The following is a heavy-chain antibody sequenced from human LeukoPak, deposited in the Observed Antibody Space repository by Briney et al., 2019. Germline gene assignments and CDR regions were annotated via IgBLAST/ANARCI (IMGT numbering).Heavy chain of an antibody. V-gene: IGHV4-39*01. Sequence: SETLSLTCTVSGGSISTRNYYWGWIRRPPGKGLEWIGSIFYSGNSYYNPSLKSRLTISVDTSKNRFSLNLSSVTAADTAVYYWATVDNTTPRDGGMDVWGQGTTVIVSS. J-gene: IGHJ6*02. CDR1: GGSISTRNYY. CDR3: ATVDNTTPRDGGMDV. D-gene: IGHD1-14*01. CDR2: IFYSGNS.